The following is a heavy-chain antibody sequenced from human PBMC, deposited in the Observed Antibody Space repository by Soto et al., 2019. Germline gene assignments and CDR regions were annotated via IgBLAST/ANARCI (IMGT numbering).Heavy chain of an antibody. CDR3: ARRQQYLGGPYFDY. CDR1: GFSLRTSGMG. D-gene: IGHD4-4*01. CDR2: IYWNDEE. V-gene: IGHV2-5*01. J-gene: IGHJ4*02. Sequence: QITLKESGPPQVKPTQTLTLTCTFSGFSLRTSGMGVAWIRQPPGKAPEWLAVIYWNDEERYSPSLKNRLSITKDTSKNQVVLTMTNMDHVDTATYYCARRQQYLGGPYFDYWGQGSVVTVSS.